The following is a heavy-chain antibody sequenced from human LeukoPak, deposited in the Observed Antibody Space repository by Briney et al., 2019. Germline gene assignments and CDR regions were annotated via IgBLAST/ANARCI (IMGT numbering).Heavy chain of an antibody. D-gene: IGHD3-22*01. Sequence: GASVKVSCKAFGYTFTSNYMHWVRQAPGQGPEWMGVINPSGGSTSYAQRFQGRVTMTRDTSTSTVYMELSSLRSEDTAVYYCARQAGSSGYYYGRPDFDYWGQGTLVTVSS. CDR1: GYTFTSNY. CDR3: ARQAGSSGYYYGRPDFDY. CDR2: INPSGGST. J-gene: IGHJ4*02. V-gene: IGHV1-46*01.